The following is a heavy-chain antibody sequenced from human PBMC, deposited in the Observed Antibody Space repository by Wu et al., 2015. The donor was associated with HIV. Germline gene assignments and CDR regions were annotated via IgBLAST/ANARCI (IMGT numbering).Heavy chain of an antibody. D-gene: IGHD5-18*01. CDR3: ATVGYTYGYDHMYYHMDF. CDR1: GYNLNEAS. CDR2: FNPEDGET. J-gene: IGHJ6*03. Sequence: QVLLVQSGAEVRKPGASVKVSCRVSGYNLNEASIHWVRQAPGKGLEWMGGFNPEDGETIYVQKFQGRVTMTEDTSTDTAYMDLSSLRADDTAIYYCATVGYTYGYDHMYYHMDFWGTGTTVTVSS. V-gene: IGHV1-24*01.